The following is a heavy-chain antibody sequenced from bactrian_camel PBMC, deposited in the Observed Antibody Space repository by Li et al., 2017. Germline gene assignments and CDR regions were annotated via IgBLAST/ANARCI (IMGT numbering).Heavy chain of an antibody. CDR2: ITNNGVAT. V-gene: IGHV3S1*01. CDR3: ATPAAIMSTVWTYQS. D-gene: IGHD3*01. Sequence: HVQLVESGGGLVQPGGSLRLSCAASGFTCSSYWMYWVRQAPGKGLEWVSTITNNGVATYYADSVKGRFTISKDNAKNTVYLQMNSLKSEDTAHYFCATPAAIMSTVWTYQSWGQGTQVTVS. CDR1: GFTCSSYW. J-gene: IGHJ6*01.